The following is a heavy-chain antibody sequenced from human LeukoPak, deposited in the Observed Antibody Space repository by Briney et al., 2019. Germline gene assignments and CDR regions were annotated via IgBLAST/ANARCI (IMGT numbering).Heavy chain of an antibody. Sequence: SETLSLTCTVSGGSISSGGYYWSWIRQPPGKGLEWIGYIYHSGSTYYNPSLKSRVTISVDRSKNQFSLKLSSVTAADTAVYYCARKADPFDYWGQGTLVTVSS. V-gene: IGHV4-30-2*01. J-gene: IGHJ4*02. CDR3: ARKADPFDY. CDR2: IYHSGST. D-gene: IGHD2-15*01. CDR1: GGSISSGGYY.